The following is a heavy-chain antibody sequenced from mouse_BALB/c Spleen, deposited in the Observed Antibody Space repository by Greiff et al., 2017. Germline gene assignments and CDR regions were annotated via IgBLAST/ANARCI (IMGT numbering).Heavy chain of an antibody. Sequence: DVKLVESGGGLVQPGGSRKLSCAASGFTFSSFGMHWVRQAPEKGLEWVAYISSGSSTIYYADTVKGRFTISRDNPKNTLFLQMTSLRSEDTAMYYCASRGNYAWFADWGEGTMGTVSA. V-gene: IGHV5-17*02. CDR2: ISSGSSTI. J-gene: IGHJ3*01. CDR3: ASRGNYAWFAD. D-gene: IGHD2-4*01. CDR1: GFTFSSFG.